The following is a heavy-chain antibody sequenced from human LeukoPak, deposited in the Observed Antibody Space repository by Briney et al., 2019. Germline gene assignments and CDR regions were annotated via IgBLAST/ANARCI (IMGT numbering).Heavy chain of an antibody. J-gene: IGHJ3*02. V-gene: IGHV4-59*01. Sequence: SETLSLTCTVSGGSISSYYWSWIRQPPGKGLEWIGYIYYSGSTNYNPSLKSRVTISVDTSKNQFSLKLSSVTAADTAVYYCARGVLGGGAFDMWGQGTMVTVS. CDR3: ARGVLGGGAFDM. CDR1: GGSISSYY. D-gene: IGHD3-10*01. CDR2: IYYSGST.